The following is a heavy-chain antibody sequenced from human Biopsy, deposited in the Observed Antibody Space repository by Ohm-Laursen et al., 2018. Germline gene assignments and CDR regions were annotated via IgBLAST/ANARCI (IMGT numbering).Heavy chain of an antibody. CDR2: IFYRGST. CDR1: GGSISNNNYY. Sequence: SETLSLTCTVSGGSISNNNYYWGWIRQPPGKGLEWIGSIFYRGSTHYKPSLKSRVNISEDTSKNQFSLRLTSVAAADTAVYYCARDYDTSGYYYVSWGQGTLVTVSS. J-gene: IGHJ5*02. D-gene: IGHD3-22*01. CDR3: ARDYDTSGYYYVS. V-gene: IGHV4-39*01.